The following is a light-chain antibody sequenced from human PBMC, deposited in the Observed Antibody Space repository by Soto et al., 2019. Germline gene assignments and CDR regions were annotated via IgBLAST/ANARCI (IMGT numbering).Light chain of an antibody. CDR3: GTWDTSLSAVV. V-gene: IGLV1-51*01. Sequence: QSVLTQPPSVSAAPGQKVTISCSGSSSNIGNNYVSWYQRLPGTAPKLLIYDNNERPSGIPDRFSGSKSGTSATLGITGLQTGDEADYYCGTWDTSLSAVVFGGGIKVTVL. CDR2: DNN. J-gene: IGLJ2*01. CDR1: SSNIGNNY.